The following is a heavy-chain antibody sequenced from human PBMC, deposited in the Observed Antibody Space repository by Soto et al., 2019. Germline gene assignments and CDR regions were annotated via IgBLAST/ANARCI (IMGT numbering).Heavy chain of an antibody. CDR1: GGAFSGYH. V-gene: IGHV4-34*01. CDR3: ATRDSYYGMDF. J-gene: IGHJ6*02. Sequence: SETLSLTCVVYGGAFSGYHWSWIRQAPGKGLEWIGEINQSGSTNYSPSLKSRVTMSVDTSKKQFSLKLNSVTAADTALYYCATRDSYYGMDFWGQGTKVTVSS. CDR2: INQSGST.